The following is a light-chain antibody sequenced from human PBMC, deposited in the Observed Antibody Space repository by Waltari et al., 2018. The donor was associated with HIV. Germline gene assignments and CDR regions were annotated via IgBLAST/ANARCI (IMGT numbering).Light chain of an antibody. Sequence: DIQMTQSPSTLAASVGVRVTITCRASQSISSWLAWYQQKPGKAPKLLIYKASSLESGVPSRFSGSGSGTEFTLTISSLQPDDFATYYCQQYNSYLLTFGGGTKVEIK. CDR1: QSISSW. CDR3: QQYNSYLLT. V-gene: IGKV1-5*03. J-gene: IGKJ4*01. CDR2: KAS.